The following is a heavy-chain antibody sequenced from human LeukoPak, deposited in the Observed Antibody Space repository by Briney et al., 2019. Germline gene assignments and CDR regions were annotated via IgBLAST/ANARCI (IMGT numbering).Heavy chain of an antibody. J-gene: IGHJ3*01. CDR2: IYYSGST. V-gene: IGHV4-39*01. CDR3: ARGNWNYLKI. CDR1: GGSISSYY. D-gene: IGHD1-7*01. Sequence: SETLSLTCTVSGGSISSYYWGWIRQPPGKGLEWIGSIYYSGSTYYNPSLKSRVTISVDTSKNQFSLKLSSVTAADTAVYYCARGNWNYLKIWGQGTMVTVSS.